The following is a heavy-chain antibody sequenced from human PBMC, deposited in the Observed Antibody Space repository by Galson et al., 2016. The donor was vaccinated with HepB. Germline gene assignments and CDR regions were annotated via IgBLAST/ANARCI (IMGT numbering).Heavy chain of an antibody. CDR3: TKDFDNNGGY. Sequence: SLRLSCAASGFTFDDYGMHWVRQAPGKGLEWVSGISWNSGTIVYADSVKGRFSISRDNAENTLYLQMNGLRDDDTALYYCTKDFDNNGGYWGQGTLVTVSS. CDR2: ISWNSGTI. J-gene: IGHJ4*02. D-gene: IGHD1/OR15-1a*01. CDR1: GFTFDDYG. V-gene: IGHV3-9*01.